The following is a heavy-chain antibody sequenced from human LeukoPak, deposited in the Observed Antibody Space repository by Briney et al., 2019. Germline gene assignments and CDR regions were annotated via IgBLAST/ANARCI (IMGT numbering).Heavy chain of an antibody. D-gene: IGHD2-2*01. CDR3: ARDYCSSTSCLFDD. V-gene: IGHV1-2*06. J-gene: IGHJ4*02. CDR2: INPNSGDT. CDR1: GYTFNGYH. Sequence: ASVKVSCKASGYTFNGYHMHWVRQAPGQGLEWMGRINPNSGDTNYAQKFQGRVTMTRDTSISTAYMELSRLRSDDTAVYYCARDYCSSTSCLFDDWGQGTLVTVSS.